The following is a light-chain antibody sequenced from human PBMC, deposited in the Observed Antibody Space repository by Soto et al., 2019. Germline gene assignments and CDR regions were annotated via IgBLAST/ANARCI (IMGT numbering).Light chain of an antibody. Sequence: ENVLTQFPGTLSLSPGERATLSCRASQSVSSNLAWYQQKPGQAPRLLIYGASTRATGIPDRFTGSGSGTDFTLTITTLEPEDFAVYCCQQYGSSPRTFGLGTKVDIK. V-gene: IGKV3-20*01. CDR2: GAS. J-gene: IGKJ1*01. CDR3: QQYGSSPRT. CDR1: QSVSSN.